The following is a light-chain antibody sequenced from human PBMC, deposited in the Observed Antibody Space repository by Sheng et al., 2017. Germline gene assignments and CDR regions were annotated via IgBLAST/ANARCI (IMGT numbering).Light chain of an antibody. V-gene: IGLV3-21*02. CDR2: DDS. Sequence: SYVLTQPPSVSVAPGQTARLTCGGNNIGSNTVHWYQQRPGQAPVVVVHDDSDRPSGIPERFSGSNSGNMATLTISRVEAGDEADYFCQVWDSSNDLVIFGGGTKLTVL. CDR3: QVWDSSNDLVI. J-gene: IGLJ2*01. CDR1: NIGSNT.